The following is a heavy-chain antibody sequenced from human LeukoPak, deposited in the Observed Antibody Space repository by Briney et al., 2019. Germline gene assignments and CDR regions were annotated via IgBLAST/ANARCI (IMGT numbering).Heavy chain of an antibody. J-gene: IGHJ4*02. D-gene: IGHD5-12*01. Sequence: GGSLGLSCTTSGFTFTNYGINWVRQAPGKGLEWVAAIWYDGSKTSYTDSVKGRFTISRDNSKITLYLQMNSLRAEDTAVYYCAKSYNGYESKPDYWGQGTLVTVSS. CDR2: IWYDGSKT. CDR3: AKSYNGYESKPDY. V-gene: IGHV3-33*06. CDR1: GFTFTNYG.